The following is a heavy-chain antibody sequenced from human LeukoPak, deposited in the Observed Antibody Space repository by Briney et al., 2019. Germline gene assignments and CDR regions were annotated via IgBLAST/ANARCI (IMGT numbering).Heavy chain of an antibody. Sequence: SETLSLTSTVSGGSISSYYWSWIRQPPGKGLEWIGYIYTSGSTNYNPSLKSRVTISADTSKDQFSLKLSSVTAADTAVYDCARILRGVVVITWGQGTLVTVSS. V-gene: IGHV4-4*09. D-gene: IGHD3-22*01. CDR2: IYTSGST. CDR3: ARILRGVVVIT. J-gene: IGHJ4*02. CDR1: GGSISSYY.